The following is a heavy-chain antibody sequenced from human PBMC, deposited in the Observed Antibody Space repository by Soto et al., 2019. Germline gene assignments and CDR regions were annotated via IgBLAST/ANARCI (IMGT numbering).Heavy chain of an antibody. CDR2: ISGSGGST. CDR3: ARSLVPAVNAWFEP. Sequence: PGGSLRLSCAASGFTFSSYAMSWVRQAPGKGLEWVSAISGSGGSTYYADSVKGRFTISRDNSKNTLYLQMHSLRAEDTAVYYCARSLVPAVNAWFEPWGQGTLVNVSS. D-gene: IGHD2-2*01. CDR1: GFTFSSYA. V-gene: IGHV3-23*01. J-gene: IGHJ5*02.